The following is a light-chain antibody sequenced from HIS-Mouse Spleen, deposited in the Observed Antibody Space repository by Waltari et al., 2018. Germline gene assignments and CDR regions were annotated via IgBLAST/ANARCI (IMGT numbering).Light chain of an antibody. CDR1: SSNIGNNY. Sequence: QSVLTQPPSVSAAPGQKVTISCSGSSSNIGNNYVSWYQQLPGTAPKLLIYDNNKRPSGVPDRFSGSKSGNMASLTIAGLQAEDEADYYCCSYAGSYTWVFGGGTKLTVL. CDR2: DNN. CDR3: CSYAGSYTWV. J-gene: IGLJ3*02. V-gene: IGLV1-51*01.